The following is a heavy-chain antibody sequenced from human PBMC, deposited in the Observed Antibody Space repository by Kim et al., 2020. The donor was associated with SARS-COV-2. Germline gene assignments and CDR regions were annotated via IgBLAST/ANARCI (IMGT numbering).Heavy chain of an antibody. CDR2: INHSGST. V-gene: IGHV4-34*01. Sequence: SETLSLTCAVYGGSFSGYYWSWIRQPPGKGLEWIGEINHSGSTNYNPSLKSRVTISVDTSKNQFSLTLSSVTAADTAVYYCARAGRQWLGRPIFYYFDYWGQGTLVTVSS. D-gene: IGHD6-19*01. J-gene: IGHJ4*02. CDR3: ARAGRQWLGRPIFYYFDY. CDR1: GGSFSGYY.